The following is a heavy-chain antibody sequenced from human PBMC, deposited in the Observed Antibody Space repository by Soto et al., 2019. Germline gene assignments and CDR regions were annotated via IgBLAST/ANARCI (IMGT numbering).Heavy chain of an antibody. V-gene: IGHV3-23*01. CDR1: GFTFSSYA. CDR3: ARYIPGVRYYGMDV. Sequence: EVQLLESGGGLVQPGGSLRLSCAASGFTFSSYAMKWVRQAPGKGLEWVSLIGESGTPTYYADSVKGRFTISRDNSGNTLCLEMXSLRAEDTAVYYCARYIPGVRYYGMDVWGQGTTVTVSS. CDR2: IGESGTPT. J-gene: IGHJ6*02. D-gene: IGHD2-2*01.